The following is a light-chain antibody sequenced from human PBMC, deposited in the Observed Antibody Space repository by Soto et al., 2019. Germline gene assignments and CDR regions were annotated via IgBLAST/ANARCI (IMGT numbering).Light chain of an antibody. CDR2: DVS. Sequence: QSALTQPASVSGSPGQSITISCGGTSSDVGGYNFVSWYQHHPGKVPKLMIYDVSNRPSGVSNRFSGSKSGNTASLTISGLQAEDEADYYCSSYTSSSTLVFGGGTKLTVL. CDR3: SSYTSSSTLV. J-gene: IGLJ2*01. V-gene: IGLV2-14*03. CDR1: SSDVGGYNF.